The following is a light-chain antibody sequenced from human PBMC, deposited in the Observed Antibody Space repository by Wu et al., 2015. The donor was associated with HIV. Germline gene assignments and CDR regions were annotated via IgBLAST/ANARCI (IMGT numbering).Light chain of an antibody. CDR2: SAS. CDR1: QGISNY. J-gene: IGKJ1*01. V-gene: IGKV1-27*01. Sequence: DIQMTQSPSSLSASIGDRVTITCRTSQGISNYLAWYQRKPGKVPRVLIYSASTLQSGVPSRFSGSGYGSDFTLTISSLQPEDVATYYCQKYNVAPWTFGQGTKVEIK. CDR3: QKYNVAPWT.